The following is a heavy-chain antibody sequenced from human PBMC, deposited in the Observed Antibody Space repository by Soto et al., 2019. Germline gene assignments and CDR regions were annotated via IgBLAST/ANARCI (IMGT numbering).Heavy chain of an antibody. CDR2: ISKSDYT. J-gene: IGHJ4*02. CDR3: AREDSITIPAVSAF. V-gene: IGHV3-21*01. Sequence: GGSLRLSCTVSGFAFNNYGINWVRQAPGKGLEWVSSISKSDYTYYSDSVKGRFTISRDNAKNSVSLQMNTLRVEDTAVYYCAREDSITIPAVSAFWGQGALVTVSS. D-gene: IGHD3-22*01. CDR1: GFAFNNYG.